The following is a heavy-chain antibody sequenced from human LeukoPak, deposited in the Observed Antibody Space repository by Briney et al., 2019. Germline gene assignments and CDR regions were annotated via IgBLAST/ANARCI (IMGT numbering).Heavy chain of an antibody. D-gene: IGHD3-22*01. Sequence: SETLSLTCSVSDGSISNYYWTWLRQTPGKGLEWIGHIYNSGTTNYNPSLKSRVTISAGTSENQFALKLTSVTAADTAVYYCARDAGYYDSSGYFDYWGQGILVSVS. CDR3: ARDAGYYDSSGYFDY. CDR1: DGSISNYY. CDR2: IYNSGTT. V-gene: IGHV4-59*01. J-gene: IGHJ4*02.